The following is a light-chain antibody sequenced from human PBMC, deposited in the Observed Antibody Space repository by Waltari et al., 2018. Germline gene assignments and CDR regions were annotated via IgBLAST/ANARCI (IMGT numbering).Light chain of an antibody. V-gene: IGLV1-47*01. CDR3: ASWDESHYV. CDR1: ISNLGSNY. J-gene: IGLJ1*01. CDR2: RNN. Sequence: QSVLTQPPSASGTPGQRVAISCSGSISNLGSNYLYWYQQLPGTAPKLLIYRNNQRPSGVPDRFSASKYGTSASLVIDGLRSEDEAVYYCASWDESHYVFGSGTKVTVL.